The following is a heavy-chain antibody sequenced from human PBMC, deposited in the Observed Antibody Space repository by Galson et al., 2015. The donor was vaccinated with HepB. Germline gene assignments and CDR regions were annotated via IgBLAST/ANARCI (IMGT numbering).Heavy chain of an antibody. Sequence: SLRLSCAASGFTVSTNYMNWVRQAPGKGLEWVSLIDSGARTYYAASVKGRFTIFRDNSKNTLHLHMNSLRAEDTAVYYCAREGAGGGMAVWGQGTTVTVSS. CDR3: AREGAGGGMAV. J-gene: IGHJ6*02. CDR1: GFTVSTNY. D-gene: IGHD3-16*01. CDR2: IDSGART. V-gene: IGHV3-53*01.